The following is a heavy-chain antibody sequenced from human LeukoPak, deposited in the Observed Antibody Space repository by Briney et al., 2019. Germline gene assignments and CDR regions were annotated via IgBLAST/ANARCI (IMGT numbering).Heavy chain of an antibody. CDR2: ISISGSTT. CDR3: ARDNYDSSGYYFD. V-gene: IGHV3-48*03. J-gene: IGHJ4*02. CDR1: GFTFSSYE. D-gene: IGHD3-22*01. Sequence: GGSLRLSCAASGFTFSSYEMNWVRQAPGKGLEWVSYISISGSTTHYADSVKGRFTISRDNAKKSLYLQMNSLRAEDTAVYYCARDNYDSSGYYFDWGQGPLVTVSS.